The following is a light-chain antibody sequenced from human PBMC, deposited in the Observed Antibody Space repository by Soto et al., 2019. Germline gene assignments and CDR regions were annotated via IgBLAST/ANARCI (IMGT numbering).Light chain of an antibody. CDR2: AAS. J-gene: IGKJ1*01. Sequence: EIVLTQSPGTLSLSPGERATLSCRASQSVSGSYLAWYQQRPGQAPRLLIYAASSRATGIPDRFSGSGSGTDFTLTISRLEPEDFAVYYCQQYGSSPRTFGQETKVEIK. V-gene: IGKV3-20*01. CDR3: QQYGSSPRT. CDR1: QSVSGSY.